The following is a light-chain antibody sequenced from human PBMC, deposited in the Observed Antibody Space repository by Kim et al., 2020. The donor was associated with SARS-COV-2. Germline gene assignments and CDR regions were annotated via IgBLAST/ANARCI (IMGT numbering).Light chain of an antibody. CDR1: QSITTY. CDR3: QQSYNIPLT. V-gene: IGKV1-39*01. Sequence: DIQMTQSPSSLSASVGDRVTITCRASQSITTYLNWYQQKPGKAPNLLIYGTSNLQSGVPSRFGGSGFGTDFTLTISNLQPEDSAIYYCQQSYNIPLTCGGGTKVDIK. CDR2: GTS. J-gene: IGKJ4*01.